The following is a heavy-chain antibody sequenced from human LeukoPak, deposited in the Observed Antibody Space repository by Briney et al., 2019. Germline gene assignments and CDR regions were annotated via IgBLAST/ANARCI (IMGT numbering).Heavy chain of an antibody. Sequence: GGSLRLSCAASAFTFSSYWMHWVRQAPGKGLEWVSRIKGDESSINYADSVEGRFTISRDNAKNTVYLHLNSLRVEDTAVYYCARDRVAARQWGYYYYMDVWGKGTTVTVSS. CDR3: ARDRVAARQWGYYYYMDV. J-gene: IGHJ6*03. V-gene: IGHV3-74*01. D-gene: IGHD6-6*01. CDR1: AFTFSSYW. CDR2: IKGDESSI.